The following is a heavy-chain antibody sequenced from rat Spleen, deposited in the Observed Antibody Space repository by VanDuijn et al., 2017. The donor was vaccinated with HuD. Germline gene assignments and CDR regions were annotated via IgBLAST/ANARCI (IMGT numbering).Heavy chain of an antibody. CDR1: GFTSSDYD. J-gene: IGHJ2*01. Sequence: EVQLVESGGGLVQPGRSLKLSCVVSGFTSSDYDMTWVRQAPTKGLEWVATISYDGGRNFYRDSVKGRFTISRDNAKSSLYLQMDSLRSEDTATYYCTRGEEAIGGYWGQGVMVTVSS. CDR2: ISYDGGRN. V-gene: IGHV5-20*01. D-gene: IGHD1-11*01. CDR3: TRGEEAIGGY.